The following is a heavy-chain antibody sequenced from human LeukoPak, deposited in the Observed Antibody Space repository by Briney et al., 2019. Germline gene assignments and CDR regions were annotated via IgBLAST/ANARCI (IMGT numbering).Heavy chain of an antibody. V-gene: IGHV3-7*01. J-gene: IGHJ4*02. CDR2: IKKDGSEE. Sequence: GGSLRLSCVPSGFSVSAYSLSWVRQAPGKGLEWVAKIKKDGSEEDYVDSVKGRFTISRDDAKGSLYLQLNSLRVEDTAVYYCARGFQSGDSPVWGQGTLVTVSS. CDR3: ARGFQSGDSPV. CDR1: GFSVSAYS. D-gene: IGHD2-21*02.